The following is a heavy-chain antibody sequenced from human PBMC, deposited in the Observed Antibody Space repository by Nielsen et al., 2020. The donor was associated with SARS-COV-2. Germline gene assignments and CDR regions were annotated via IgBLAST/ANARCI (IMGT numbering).Heavy chain of an antibody. J-gene: IGHJ6*02. CDR1: GFTFSSYA. CDR2: ISYDGSNK. CDR3: ARDRKRIMTTLYYYYGMDV. Sequence: GESLKISCAASGFTFSSYAMHWVRQAPGKGLEWVAVISYDGSNKYYADSVKGRFTISRDNSKNTLYLQMNSPRAEDTAVYYCARDRKRIMTTLYYYYGMDVWGQGTTVTVSS. D-gene: IGHD3-16*01. V-gene: IGHV3-30*04.